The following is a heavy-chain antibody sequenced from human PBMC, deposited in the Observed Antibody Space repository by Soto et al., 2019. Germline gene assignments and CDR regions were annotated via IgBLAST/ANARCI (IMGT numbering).Heavy chain of an antibody. CDR2: IWYDGSNK. D-gene: IGHD1-26*01. CDR1: GFTFSSYG. CDR3: AREYKIEKSGSYGFDP. J-gene: IGHJ5*02. Sequence: QVQLVESGGGVVQPGRSLRLSCAASGFTFSSYGMHWVRQAPGKGLEWVAVIWYDGSNKYYADSVKGRFTISRDNSKNTLYLHMNSLRAEDTAVYYCAREYKIEKSGSYGFDPWGQGTLVTVSS. V-gene: IGHV3-33*01.